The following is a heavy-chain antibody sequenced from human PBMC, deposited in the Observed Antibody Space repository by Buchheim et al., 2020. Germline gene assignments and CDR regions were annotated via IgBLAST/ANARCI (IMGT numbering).Heavy chain of an antibody. CDR3: ARGRGGGYSSSWYRYFDL. Sequence: QVQLQQWGAGLLKPSETLSLTCAVYGGSFSGYYWSWIRQPPGKGLEWIGEINHSGSTNYNPSLKSRVTISVDTSKNQFSLQLSSVTAADTAVYYCARGRGGGYSSSWYRYFDLWGRGTL. CDR2: INHSGST. CDR1: GGSFSGYY. J-gene: IGHJ2*01. D-gene: IGHD6-13*01. V-gene: IGHV4-34*01.